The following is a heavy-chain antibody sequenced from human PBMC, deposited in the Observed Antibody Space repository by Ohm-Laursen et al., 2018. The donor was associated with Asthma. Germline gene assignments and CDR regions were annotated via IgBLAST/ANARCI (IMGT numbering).Heavy chain of an antibody. D-gene: IGHD3-3*01. CDR2: IIGSGADT. J-gene: IGHJ4*02. V-gene: IGHV3-23*01. CDR1: GFTFSSYA. Sequence: SLRLSCSASGFTFSSYAMSWVRQAPGKGLECVSAIIGSGADTYYADSVKGRLTISRDNSKNTLYLQMNSLRPDDTAVYYCARDVMEWYLPAFDFWGQGTLVTVSS. CDR3: ARDVMEWYLPAFDF.